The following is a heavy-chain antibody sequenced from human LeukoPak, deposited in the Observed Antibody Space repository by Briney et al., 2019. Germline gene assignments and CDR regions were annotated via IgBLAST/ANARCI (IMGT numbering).Heavy chain of an antibody. V-gene: IGHV3-30*04. J-gene: IGHJ4*02. CDR2: ISYDGSNK. D-gene: IGHD4-17*01. CDR1: GFTFSSYA. CDR3: ARSAYGDYVDLVY. Sequence: PGGSLRLSCAASGFTFSSYAMHWVRQAPGKGLEWVAVISYDGSNKYYADSVKGRFTISRDNSKNTLYLQMNSLRAGDTAVYYCARSAYGDYVDLVYWGQGTLVTVSS.